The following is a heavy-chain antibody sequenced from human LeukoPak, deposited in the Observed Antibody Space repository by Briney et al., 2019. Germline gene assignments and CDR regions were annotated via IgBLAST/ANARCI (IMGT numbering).Heavy chain of an antibody. J-gene: IGHJ4*02. CDR1: GFTFSNYD. CDR2: ISGDGGST. D-gene: IGHD3-10*01. CDR3: AKDDAWLRFGE. Sequence: GGSLRLSCAASGFTFSNYDFSWVRQAPGKGLEWVSSISGDGGSTFYVDSVKGRFTISRDNSKNMLYLEVISLTADDTAVYYCAKDDAWLRFGEWSQGTLVTVSS. V-gene: IGHV3-23*01.